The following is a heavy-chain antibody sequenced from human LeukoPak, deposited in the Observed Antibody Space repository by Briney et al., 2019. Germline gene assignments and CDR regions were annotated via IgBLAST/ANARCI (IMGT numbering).Heavy chain of an antibody. CDR3: AAPGDWNDVPY. CDR2: IYYSGST. D-gene: IGHD1-1*01. Sequence: PSETLSLTCTVSGGSISGYYWTWIRQPPAKGREWIGYIYYSGSTNYNPSLKSRVTISVDTSKNQFSLTLRSVTAADTAVYYCAAPGDWNDVPYWGQGTLVTVSS. CDR1: GGSISGYY. V-gene: IGHV4-59*01. J-gene: IGHJ4*02.